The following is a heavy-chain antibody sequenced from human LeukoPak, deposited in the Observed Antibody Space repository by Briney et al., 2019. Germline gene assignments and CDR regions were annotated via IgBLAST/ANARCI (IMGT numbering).Heavy chain of an antibody. V-gene: IGHV1-69*06. CDR3: ARAGYIITGTTTRPTYNWFDP. Sequence: GASGKVSCKASGGTFSSYAISWVRQAPGQGLEWMGGIIPIFGTANYAQKFQGRVTITADKSTSTAYMELSSLRSDDTAVYYCARAGYIITGTTTRPTYNWFDPWGQGTLVTVSS. CDR1: GGTFSSYA. D-gene: IGHD1-20*01. J-gene: IGHJ5*02. CDR2: IIPIFGTA.